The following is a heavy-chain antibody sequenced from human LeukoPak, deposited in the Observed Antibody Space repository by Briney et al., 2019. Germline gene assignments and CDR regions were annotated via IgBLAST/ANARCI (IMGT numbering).Heavy chain of an antibody. V-gene: IGHV3-30*04. CDR3: ARSRLSFDWLYPDY. J-gene: IGHJ4*02. D-gene: IGHD3-9*01. CDR1: GFTFSSYA. CDR2: ISYDGSNK. Sequence: GGSLRLSCAASGFTFSSYAMHWVRQAPGKGLEWVAVISYDGSNKYYADSVKGRFTISRDNSKNTLYLQMNSLRAEDTAVYYCARSRLSFDWLYPDYWGQGTLVTVSS.